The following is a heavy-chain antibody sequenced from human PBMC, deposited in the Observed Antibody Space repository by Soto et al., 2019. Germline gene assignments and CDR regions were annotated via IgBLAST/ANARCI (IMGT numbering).Heavy chain of an antibody. CDR1: GFTFRSYA. V-gene: IGHV3-23*01. CDR2: IVGSGDST. CDR3: AKDRCSSTSCRLFPTNQGTGI. D-gene: IGHD2-2*01. Sequence: VRSLRLSCAASGFTFRSYAMSWVRQAPGKGLEWVSGIVGSGDSTYYAESVKGRFTISRDNSKDTLNLQMNSLRAEDTAVYYCAKDRCSSTSCRLFPTNQGTGIWGQGTMVTVS. J-gene: IGHJ3*02.